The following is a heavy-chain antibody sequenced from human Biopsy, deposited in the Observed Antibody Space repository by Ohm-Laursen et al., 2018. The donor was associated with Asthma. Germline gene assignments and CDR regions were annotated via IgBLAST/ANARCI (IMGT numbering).Heavy chain of an antibody. CDR3: ARDTRPNWFDP. CDR2: IKHDGSEN. D-gene: IGHD3-3*01. V-gene: IGHV3-7*03. J-gene: IGHJ5*02. CDR1: GFTFGDYW. Sequence: SLRLSCAAPGFTFGDYWMSWVRQVPGRGLEWVANIKHDGSENNHVDSLKGRFTISRDNAKNSLYLQMNSLRAEDTAVYYCARDTRPNWFDPWGRGTLVTVSS.